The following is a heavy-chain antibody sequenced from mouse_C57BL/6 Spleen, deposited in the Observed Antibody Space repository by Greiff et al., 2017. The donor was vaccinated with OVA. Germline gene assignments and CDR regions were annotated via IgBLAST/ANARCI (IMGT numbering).Heavy chain of an antibody. CDR2: INPSNGGT. D-gene: IGHD2-3*01. CDR1: GYTFTSYW. J-gene: IGHJ3*01. Sequence: QVQLKQPGTELVKPGASVKLSCKASGYTFTSYWMHWVKQRPGQGLEWIGNINPSNGGTNYNEKFKSKATLTVDKSSSTAYMQLSSLTSEDSAVYYCAREAQDGYYPWFAYRGQGTLVTVSA. V-gene: IGHV1-53*01. CDR3: AREAQDGYYPWFAY.